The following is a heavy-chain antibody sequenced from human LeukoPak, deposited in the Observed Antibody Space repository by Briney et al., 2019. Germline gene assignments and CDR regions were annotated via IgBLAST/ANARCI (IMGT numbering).Heavy chain of an antibody. CDR3: ARGDTANGFDY. Sequence: GGSLRLSCAASGFTFSSYGMHWVRQAPGKGLEWVAVIWYDGSNKYHADSVKGRFTISRDNSKNTLYLQMNSLRAEDTAVYYCARGDTANGFDYWGQGTLVTVSS. CDR1: GFTFSSYG. J-gene: IGHJ4*02. V-gene: IGHV3-33*01. D-gene: IGHD5-18*01. CDR2: IWYDGSNK.